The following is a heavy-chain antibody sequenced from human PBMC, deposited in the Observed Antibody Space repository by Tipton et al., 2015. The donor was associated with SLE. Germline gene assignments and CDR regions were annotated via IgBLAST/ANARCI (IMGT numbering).Heavy chain of an antibody. D-gene: IGHD4-23*01. Sequence: SLRLSCAASGFTVSSNYMSWVRQAPGKGLEWVSVIYGGGSTYYADSGKGRFTISRDNTKNTLYLQMNSLRAEDTAVYYCVRDDLYGGLDYWGQGTLVTVSS. CDR2: IYGGGST. CDR1: GFTVSSNY. CDR3: VRDDLYGGLDY. V-gene: IGHV3-66*02. J-gene: IGHJ4*02.